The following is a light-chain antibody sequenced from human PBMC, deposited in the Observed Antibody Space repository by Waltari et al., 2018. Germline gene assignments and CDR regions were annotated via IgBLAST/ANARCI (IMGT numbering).Light chain of an antibody. V-gene: IGKV1-12*01. CDR2: AAS. CDR1: QGISSW. CDR3: QQANSFPWT. Sequence: IQMTQSPSSVSASVGDRLTITCRASQGISSWLAWYQQKPGKAPRLLIYAASALQSGVPSRFSGSGSELHFTLTINNLQPEDFATYYCQQANSFPWTFGQGTKVEIK. J-gene: IGKJ1*01.